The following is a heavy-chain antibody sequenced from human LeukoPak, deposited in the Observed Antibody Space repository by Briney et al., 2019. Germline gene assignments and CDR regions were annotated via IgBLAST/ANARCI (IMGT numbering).Heavy chain of an antibody. CDR1: GYTFTTYD. CDR2: MNPNSGNT. Sequence: ASVQVSCKASGYTFTTYDINWVRQATGQGLEWMGWMNPNSGNTGYAQKFQGRVTITADESTSTAYMELSSLRSEDTAVYYCARVNPGTSSEDGFDIWGQGTMVTVSS. V-gene: IGHV1-8*01. D-gene: IGHD2-2*01. CDR3: ARVNPGTSSEDGFDI. J-gene: IGHJ3*02.